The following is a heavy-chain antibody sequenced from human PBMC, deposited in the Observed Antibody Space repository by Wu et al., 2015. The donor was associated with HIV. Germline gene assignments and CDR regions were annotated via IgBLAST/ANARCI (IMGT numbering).Heavy chain of an antibody. D-gene: IGHD2-2*01. J-gene: IGHJ6*02. CDR3: ARGMEYCSSTSCLPHYYYGMDV. CDR2: IIPIFGTT. Sequence: QVQLVQSGAEVKKPGSSVKVSCKASGGTFSSYAISWVRQAPGQGLEWMGGIIPIFGTTNYAQNFQGRVTITTDESTNTAYMELSSLRSEDTAVYYCARGMEYCSSTSCLPHYYYGMDVWGQGTTVTVSS. CDR1: GGTFSSYA. V-gene: IGHV1-69*05.